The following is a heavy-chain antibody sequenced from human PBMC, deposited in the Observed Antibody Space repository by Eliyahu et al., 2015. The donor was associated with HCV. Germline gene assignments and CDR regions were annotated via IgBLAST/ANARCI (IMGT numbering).Heavy chain of an antibody. CDR2: IVPILRTT. V-gene: IGHV1-69*08. D-gene: IGHD2-21*02. Sequence: QVQLVQSGAEVKKPGSSVKVSXXASGGTLSIYSVTWVRQAPGQGLEWMGRIVPILRTTNYAQKFQGRLTITADKSTNTAYMELTSLRSDDTAFYFCASARTYVYGDGDDWGQGTLITVSS. J-gene: IGHJ4*02. CDR3: ASARTYVYGDGDD. CDR1: GGTLSIYS.